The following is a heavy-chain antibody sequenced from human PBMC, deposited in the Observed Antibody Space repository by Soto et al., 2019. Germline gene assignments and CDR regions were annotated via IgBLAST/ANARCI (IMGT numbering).Heavy chain of an antibody. CDR1: GFTFSSYG. D-gene: IGHD1-1*01. Sequence: GGSLRLSCAASGFTFSSYGIHWVRQAPGKGLEWVAVISYDGSNKYYADSVKGRFTISRDNSKNTLYLQMNSLRAEDTAVYYCAKDHGYSFDYWGQGTLVTVSS. CDR2: ISYDGSNK. CDR3: AKDHGYSFDY. V-gene: IGHV3-30*18. J-gene: IGHJ4*02.